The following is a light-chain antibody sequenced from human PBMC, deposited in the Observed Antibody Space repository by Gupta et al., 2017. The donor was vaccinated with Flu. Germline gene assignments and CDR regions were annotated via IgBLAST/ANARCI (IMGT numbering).Light chain of an antibody. CDR1: CSNIRAGIG. J-gene: IGLJ2*01. V-gene: IGLV1-40*01. Sequence: QSVLTQPLSVSGAPGQRVTSSCIGDCSNIRAGIGVHWHQHHQGTAPKLLIYCNSNRPSGCADRISGSKSSTSASLAIAGLQAEDEADYYCQSYDSGLSRDVVFGGGTKLTVL. CDR3: QSYDSGLSRDVV. CDR2: CNS.